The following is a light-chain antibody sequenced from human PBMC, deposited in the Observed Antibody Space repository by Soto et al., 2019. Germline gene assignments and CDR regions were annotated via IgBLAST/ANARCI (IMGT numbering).Light chain of an antibody. CDR1: QSISSW. V-gene: IGKV1-5*03. Sequence: DIQMTQSPSTLSASVGDRVTITCRASQSISSWLAWYQQKPGKAPKLLSYKASSLESGVPSRFRRSGSGTEFTLTISILQPDEFATYYCQQYNSYWTFGEGTKVEIK. CDR2: KAS. J-gene: IGKJ1*01. CDR3: QQYNSYWT.